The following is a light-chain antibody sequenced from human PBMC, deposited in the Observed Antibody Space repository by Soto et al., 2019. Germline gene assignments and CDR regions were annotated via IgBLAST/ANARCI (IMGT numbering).Light chain of an antibody. V-gene: IGLV2-11*01. Sequence: QSALTQPASVSGSLGQSITISCTGTSSDIGGYNYVSWYQQHPGKAPKLMIYDVNKRPSGVPDRFSGSKSGNTASLTISGLQAEDEAHYYCCSYAGSYTLLFGGGTKLTVL. CDR2: DVN. CDR1: SSDIGGYNY. J-gene: IGLJ2*01. CDR3: CSYAGSYTLL.